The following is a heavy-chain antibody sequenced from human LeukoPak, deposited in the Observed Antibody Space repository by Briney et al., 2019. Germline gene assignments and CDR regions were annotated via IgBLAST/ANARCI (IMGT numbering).Heavy chain of an antibody. V-gene: IGHV1-18*01. CDR1: GYTSISYG. J-gene: IGHJ5*02. Sequence: GASVKVSCKAFGYTSISYGVTWVRQAHGQGLEWMGWISGYNGYTNYAQNFQDRVTMTTDTSTNTAYMELRSLRSDDTAVYYCARLGYCTNGVCYRKHNRLDPWGQGTLVTVSP. CDR3: ARLGYCTNGVCYRKHNRLDP. D-gene: IGHD2-8*01. CDR2: ISGYNGYT.